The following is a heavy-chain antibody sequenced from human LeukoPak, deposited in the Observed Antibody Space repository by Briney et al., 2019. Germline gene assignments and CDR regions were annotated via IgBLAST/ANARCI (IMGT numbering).Heavy chain of an antibody. CDR1: GGSISSSSCY. CDR2: IYYSGST. Sequence: SETLSLTCTVSGGSISSSSCYWGWIRQPPGKGLEWIGSIYYSGSTYYNPSLKSRVTISVDTSKNQFSLKLSSVTAADTAVYYCARNDQGRYYDILTGYYPLDYFDYWGQGTLVTVSS. V-gene: IGHV4-39*01. D-gene: IGHD3-9*01. J-gene: IGHJ4*02. CDR3: ARNDQGRYYDILTGYYPLDYFDY.